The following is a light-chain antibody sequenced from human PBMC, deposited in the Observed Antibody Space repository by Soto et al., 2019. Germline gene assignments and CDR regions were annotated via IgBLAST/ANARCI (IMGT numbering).Light chain of an antibody. V-gene: IGLV2-11*01. J-gene: IGLJ2*01. Sequence: QSALTQPRSVSGSPGQSVTISCTGTSSDVGGYNYVSWYQQHPGKVPKLIVYDVSKRPSGVPDRFSGSKSGNTASLTISGLQAEDEADYYCCSYAGIYTFYVVFGGGTQLTVL. CDR1: SSDVGGYNY. CDR3: CSYAGIYTFYVV. CDR2: DVS.